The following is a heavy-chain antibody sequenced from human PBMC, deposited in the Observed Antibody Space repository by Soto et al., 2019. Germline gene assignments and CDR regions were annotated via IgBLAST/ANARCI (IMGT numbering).Heavy chain of an antibody. D-gene: IGHD2-15*01. V-gene: IGHV1-46*03. CDR1: GYTFTSYY. CDR3: ARASVVVAAIPGDDYFDY. J-gene: IGHJ4*02. CDR2: INPSGGST. Sequence: QVQLVQSGAEVKKPGASVKVSCKASGYTFTSYYMHWVRQAPGPGLEWMGIINPSGGSTSYAQKCQGRGTMTRDTATSTVYMELSSLRSEDTAVYYCARASVVVAAIPGDDYFDYWGQGTLGTGSS.